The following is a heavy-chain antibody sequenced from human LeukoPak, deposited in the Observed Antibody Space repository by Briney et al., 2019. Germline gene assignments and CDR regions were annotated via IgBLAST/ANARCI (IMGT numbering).Heavy chain of an antibody. Sequence: ASVKVSCKTSGYSFTDYYMHWVRQAPGQGLEWMGWINPNSGGTSSAQKFQGRVTMTRDTSISTVYMEVSRLTSDDTAIYYCARADRLHGGPYLIGPWGQGTLVTVSS. CDR2: INPNSGGT. CDR1: GYSFTDYY. CDR3: ARADRLHGGPYLIGP. V-gene: IGHV1-2*02. J-gene: IGHJ5*02. D-gene: IGHD2-21*01.